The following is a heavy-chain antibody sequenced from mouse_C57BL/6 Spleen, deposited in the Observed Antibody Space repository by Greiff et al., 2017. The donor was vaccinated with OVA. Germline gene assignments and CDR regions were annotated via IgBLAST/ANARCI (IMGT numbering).Heavy chain of an antibody. CDR3: ARDYGSSYEFYYFDY. CDR2: IDPSDSDT. Sequence: QVQLQQPGAELVRPGSSVKLSCKASGYTFTSYWMHWVKQRPIQGLEWIGNIDPSDSDTHSNQKFKDKATLTVDKSSSTAYMQLSSLTSEDSAVYYCARDYGSSYEFYYFDYWGQGTTLTVSS. CDR1: GYTFTSYW. J-gene: IGHJ2*01. V-gene: IGHV1-52*01. D-gene: IGHD1-1*01.